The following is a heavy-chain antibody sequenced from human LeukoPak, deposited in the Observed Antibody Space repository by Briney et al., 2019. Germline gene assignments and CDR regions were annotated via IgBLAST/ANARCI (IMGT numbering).Heavy chain of an antibody. Sequence: PGGSLRLSCAASGFTVSSNYMSWVRQAPGKGLEWVAVISYDGSNKYYADSVKGRFTISRDNSKNTLYLQMNSLRAEDTAVYYCARSYCSSTSCYPGTQSNCDYWGQGTLVTVSS. CDR2: ISYDGSNK. V-gene: IGHV3-30-3*01. J-gene: IGHJ4*02. D-gene: IGHD2-2*01. CDR1: GFTVSSNY. CDR3: ARSYCSSTSCYPGTQSNCDY.